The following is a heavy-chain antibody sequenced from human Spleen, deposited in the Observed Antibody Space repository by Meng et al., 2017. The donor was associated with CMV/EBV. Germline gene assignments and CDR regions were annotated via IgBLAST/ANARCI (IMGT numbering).Heavy chain of an antibody. CDR3: ARGQVGDFWSGYPTPSVFDP. V-gene: IGHV4-34*01. CDR2: INHSGST. J-gene: IGHJ5*02. CDR1: GGSFSGYY. Sequence: SETLSLTCAVYGGSFSGYYWSWIRQPPGKGLEWIGEINHSGSTNYNPSLKSRVTISVDTSKNQFSLKLSSVTAADTAVYYCARGQVGDFWSGYPTPSVFDPWGQGTLVTVSS. D-gene: IGHD3-3*01.